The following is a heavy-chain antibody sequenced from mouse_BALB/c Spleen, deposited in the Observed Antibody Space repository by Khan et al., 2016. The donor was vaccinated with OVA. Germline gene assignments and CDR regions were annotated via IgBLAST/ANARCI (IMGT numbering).Heavy chain of an antibody. V-gene: IGHV3-2*02. CDR1: GYSITSDYA. CDR2: ISYSGVT. J-gene: IGHJ2*01. Sequence: EVQLVESGPGLVKPSQSLSLTCTVTGYSITSDYAWNWIRQFPGNKLEWMGYISYSGVTSYTPSLKSRISITRDTSKNQFFLQLNSVTTEDTATDYCARGNYYGYDFDCWGQGTTLTVSS. D-gene: IGHD1-2*01. CDR3: ARGNYYGYDFDC.